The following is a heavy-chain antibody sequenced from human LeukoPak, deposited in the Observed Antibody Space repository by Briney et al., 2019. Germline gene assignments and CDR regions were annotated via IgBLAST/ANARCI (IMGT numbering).Heavy chain of an antibody. CDR2: IIPIFGTA. CDR3: ARPRYSPACGGDCYLTPDAFDI. D-gene: IGHD2-21*02. V-gene: IGHV1-69*13. J-gene: IGHJ3*02. CDR1: GGTFSSYA. Sequence: ASVKVSCKASGGTFSSYAISWVRQAPGQGLEWMGGIIPIFGTANYAQKFQGRVTITADESTSTAYMELSSLRSEDTAVYYCARPRYSPACGGDCYLTPDAFDIWGQGTMDTVSS.